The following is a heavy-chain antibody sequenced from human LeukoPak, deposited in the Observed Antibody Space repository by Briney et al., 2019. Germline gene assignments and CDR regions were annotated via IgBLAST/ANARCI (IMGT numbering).Heavy chain of an antibody. Sequence: SETLSLTCTVSGGSISSYYWSWIRQPAGKGLEWIGRIYTSGSTNYNPSLKSRVTMSVVTSKNQFSLKLSSVTAADTAVYYCAREIAAAGYFDYWGQGTLVTVSS. CDR3: AREIAAAGYFDY. V-gene: IGHV4-4*07. D-gene: IGHD6-13*01. J-gene: IGHJ4*02. CDR2: IYTSGST. CDR1: GGSISSYY.